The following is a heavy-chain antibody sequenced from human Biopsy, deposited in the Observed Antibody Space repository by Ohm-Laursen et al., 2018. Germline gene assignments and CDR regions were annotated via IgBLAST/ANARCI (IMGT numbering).Heavy chain of an antibody. V-gene: IGHV6-1*01. CDR1: GDSVSNKDAA. CDR3: ARETPTGIPFNWFDP. J-gene: IGHJ5*02. Sequence: SQTLSLTCAISGDSVSNKDAAWNWIRRSPSRGLEWLGRTYYRSQWHSDYAVFVRSRITIKSDTSRNQFSLQLNSVTPDDTAAYFCARETPTGIPFNWFDPWGQGTLVTVSS. CDR2: TYYRSQWHS. D-gene: IGHD1-1*01.